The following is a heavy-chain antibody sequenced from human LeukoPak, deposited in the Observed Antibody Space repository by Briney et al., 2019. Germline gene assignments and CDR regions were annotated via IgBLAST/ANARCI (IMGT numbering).Heavy chain of an antibody. D-gene: IGHD6-19*01. CDR1: GYTFTGYY. J-gene: IGHJ4*02. CDR3: ARVYSGWFDY. CDR2: IIPIFGTA. Sequence: ASVKVSCKASGYTFTGYYMHWVRQAPGQGLEWMGGIIPIFGTANYAQKFQGRVTITADESTSTAYMELSSLRSEDTAVYYCARVYSGWFDYWGQGTLVTVSS. V-gene: IGHV1-69*13.